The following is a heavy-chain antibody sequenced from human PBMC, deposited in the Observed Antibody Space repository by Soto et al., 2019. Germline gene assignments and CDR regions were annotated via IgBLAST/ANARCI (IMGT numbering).Heavy chain of an antibody. D-gene: IGHD3-22*01. Sequence: ASVKVSCKASGYTFTSYYMHWVRQAPGQGLEWMGIINPSGGSTSYAQKFQGRVTMTRDTSTSTVYMELSSLRSEDTAVYYCARGEGITMIVVVTFDYWGQGTLVTVS. CDR3: ARGEGITMIVVVTFDY. CDR2: INPSGGST. V-gene: IGHV1-46*01. CDR1: GYTFTSYY. J-gene: IGHJ4*02.